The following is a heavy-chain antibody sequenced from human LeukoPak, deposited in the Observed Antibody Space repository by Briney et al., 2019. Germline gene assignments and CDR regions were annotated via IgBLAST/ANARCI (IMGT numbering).Heavy chain of an antibody. Sequence: SETLSLTCTVSGGSISSPNYYWGWIRQPPGKGLEWIGYIYYRGGTHYNPSLESRVTISKDTSKNQFSLAITSVTATDTAVYYCAREVDAETASADAFDIWGQGTMVTVSS. CDR2: IYYRGGT. V-gene: IGHV4-30-4*01. J-gene: IGHJ3*02. CDR1: GGSISSPNYY. CDR3: AREVDAETASADAFDI. D-gene: IGHD2-21*02.